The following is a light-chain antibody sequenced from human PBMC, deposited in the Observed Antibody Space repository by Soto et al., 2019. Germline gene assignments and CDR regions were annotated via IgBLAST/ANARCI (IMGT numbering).Light chain of an antibody. V-gene: IGLV1-44*01. Sequence: QSVLTQPPSASAPPGQGVTISCSGSSSNVGTNTVTWYQQLPGTAPKLLIYTDNFRSSWVPDRFSGSKSGTSASLAISGRHSDDDADYYCAAWDASLKGYVFGTGTKLTVL. CDR1: SSNVGTNT. CDR2: TDN. CDR3: AAWDASLKGYV. J-gene: IGLJ1*01.